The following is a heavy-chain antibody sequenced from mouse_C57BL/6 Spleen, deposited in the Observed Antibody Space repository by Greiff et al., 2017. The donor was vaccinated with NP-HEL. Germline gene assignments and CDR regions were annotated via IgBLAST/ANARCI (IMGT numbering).Heavy chain of an antibody. CDR2: INPGSGGT. J-gene: IGHJ2*01. Sequence: QVQLKQSGAELVRPGTSVKVSCKASGYAFTNYLIEWVKQRPGQGLEWIGVINPGSGGTNYNEKFKGKATLTADKSSSTAYMQLSSLTSEDSAVYFCARKDYDYDGYFDYWGQGTTLTVSS. D-gene: IGHD2-4*01. CDR3: ARKDYDYDGYFDY. CDR1: GYAFTNYL. V-gene: IGHV1-54*01.